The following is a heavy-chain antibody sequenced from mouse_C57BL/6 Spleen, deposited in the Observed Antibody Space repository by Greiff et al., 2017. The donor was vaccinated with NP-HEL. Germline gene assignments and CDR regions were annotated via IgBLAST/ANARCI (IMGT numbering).Heavy chain of an antibody. V-gene: IGHV1-39*01. J-gene: IGHJ1*03. D-gene: IGHD1-1*01. Sequence: VHVKQSGPELVKPGASVKISCKASGYSFTDYNMNWVKQSNGKSLEWIGVINPNYGTTSYNQKFKGKATLTVDQSSSTAYMQLNSLTSEDSAVYYCARYGTTVVATRYFDVWGTGTTVTVSS. CDR1: GYSFTDYN. CDR3: ARYGTTVVATRYFDV. CDR2: INPNYGTT.